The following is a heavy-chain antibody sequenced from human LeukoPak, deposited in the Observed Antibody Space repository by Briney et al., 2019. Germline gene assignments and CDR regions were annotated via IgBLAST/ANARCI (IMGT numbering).Heavy chain of an antibody. CDR2: ISSRSSYI. J-gene: IGHJ4*02. CDR1: GFMFSNFA. Sequence: PGGSLRLSCVASGFMFSNFAMHWVRQAPGKGLEWVSSISSRSSYIYYGDSVKGRFTISRDNAKSSLFLQMNSLRAEDTAIYYCARDDFGGDFDFWGQGTLVTVSS. V-gene: IGHV3-21*01. CDR3: ARDDFGGDFDF. D-gene: IGHD4-23*01.